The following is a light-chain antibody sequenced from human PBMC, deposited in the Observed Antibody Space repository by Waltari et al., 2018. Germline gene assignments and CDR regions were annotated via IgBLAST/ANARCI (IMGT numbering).Light chain of an antibody. J-gene: IGKJ4*01. CDR3: QQANSLPFT. CDR2: AAS. CDR1: QGINKW. Sequence: DIHMTQSPSSVSASIGDRVTITCRASQGINKWLVWYQQKPGKAPNVLIYAASILQSGVPSRFSGSGFGTDFTLTISSLQPEDFATYFCQQANSLPFTFGGGTKVEIK. V-gene: IGKV1-12*02.